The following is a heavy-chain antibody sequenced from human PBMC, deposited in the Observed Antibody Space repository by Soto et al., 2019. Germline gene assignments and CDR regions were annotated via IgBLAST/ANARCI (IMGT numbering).Heavy chain of an antibody. D-gene: IGHD6-6*01. V-gene: IGHV1-18*01. Sequence: AASVKVSCKASGYTFFTYGITWVRQAPGQGLEWMGWISTYDGNTDYAQKLQGRVTMITDTSTRTAYMELRSLRSDDTAVYYCARKSSSSSWFDPWGQGTLVTVSS. CDR3: ARKSSSSSWFDP. CDR2: ISTYDGNT. CDR1: GYTFFTYG. J-gene: IGHJ5*02.